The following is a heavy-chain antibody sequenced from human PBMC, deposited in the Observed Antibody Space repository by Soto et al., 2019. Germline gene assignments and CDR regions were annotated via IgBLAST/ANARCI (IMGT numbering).Heavy chain of an antibody. CDR1: GYSFTSCC. CDR2: IYPGDSDT. V-gene: IGHV5-51*01. CDR3: ARPKVPGRCYYGTGD. Sequence: PGEALKISCKGSGYSFTSCCIDWVRQMPGKGLEWRGIIYPGDSDTRYSPSFQGQVTISADKSISTAYLQWSSLKASDTAIYYCARPKVPGRCYYGTGDCGQGTTFT. J-gene: IGHJ6*01. D-gene: IGHD2-8*01.